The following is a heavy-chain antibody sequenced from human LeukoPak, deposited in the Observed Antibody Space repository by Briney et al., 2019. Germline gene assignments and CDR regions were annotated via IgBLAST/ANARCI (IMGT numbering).Heavy chain of an antibody. CDR1: GGSISSSSYY. CDR3: AREGHSGSSRPFDY. J-gene: IGHJ4*02. V-gene: IGHV4-39*07. D-gene: IGHD1-26*01. CDR2: IYYSGST. Sequence: SETLSLTCTVSGGSISSSSYYWGWIRQPSGKGLEWIGSIYYSGSTYYNPSLKSRVTISVDTSKNQFSLKLSSVTAADTAVYYCAREGHSGSSRPFDYWGQGTLVTVSS.